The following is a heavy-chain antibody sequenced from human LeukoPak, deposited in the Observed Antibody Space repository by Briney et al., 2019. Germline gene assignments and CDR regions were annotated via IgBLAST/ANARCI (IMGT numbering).Heavy chain of an antibody. J-gene: IGHJ5*02. D-gene: IGHD3-3*01. V-gene: IGHV1-18*01. CDR3: ARQYYDFWSGYSNNWFDP. CDR1: GYTFTSYG. CDR2: ISAYNGNT. Sequence: EASVKVSCKASGYTFTSYGISWVRQAPGQGLEWMGWISAYNGNTNYAQKLQGRVTMTTDTSTSTAYMELRSLRSDDTAVYYCARQYYDFWSGYSNNWFDPWGQGTLVTVSS.